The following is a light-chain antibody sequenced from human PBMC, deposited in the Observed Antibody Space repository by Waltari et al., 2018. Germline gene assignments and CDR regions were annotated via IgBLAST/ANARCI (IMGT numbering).Light chain of an antibody. CDR2: GVS. J-gene: IGLJ2*01. CDR3: NSYTSSSTSYVV. V-gene: IGLV2-14*01. CDR1: SSDVGGYNY. Sequence: QSALTQPAPVSGSPGQSIPIPCTGTSSDVGGYNYVSWYQQHPGKAPKLMIYGVSRRPSGGSNRFSGSKSGNTASLTISGLQAEDEADYYCNSYTSSSTSYVVFGGGTKLTVI.